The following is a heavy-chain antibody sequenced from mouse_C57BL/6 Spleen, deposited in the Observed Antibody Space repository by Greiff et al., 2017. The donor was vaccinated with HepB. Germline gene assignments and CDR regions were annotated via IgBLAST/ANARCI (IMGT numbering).Heavy chain of an antibody. J-gene: IGHJ3*01. CDR1: GYTFTNYW. V-gene: IGHV1-50*01. CDR2: IDPAYSYT. CDR3: ARSTTGSAIDY. Sequence: QVQLQQPVAELVKPGASVKLSCTASGYTFTNYWMQWVKQRPEQGLEWIGKIDPAYSYTNYNQKFQGKATVTVDTSSSTAYMQLSSLTSEDSAVYYCARSTTGSAIDYWGQGTLVTVSA. D-gene: IGHD4-1*02.